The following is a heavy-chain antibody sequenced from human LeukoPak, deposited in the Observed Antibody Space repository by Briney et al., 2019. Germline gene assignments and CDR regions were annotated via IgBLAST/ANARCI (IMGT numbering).Heavy chain of an antibody. CDR3: ARVNDYDSGSLYRPIDY. CDR2: IKQDESEK. J-gene: IGHJ4*02. D-gene: IGHD3-10*01. CDR1: GLTFSSYG. V-gene: IGHV3-7*01. Sequence: GGSLRLSCAASGLTFSSYGMGWVRQAPGKGLEWVANIKQDESEKNYVDSVKGRFTISRDNVKNSLYLQMNSLRAEDTAVYSCARVNDYDSGSLYRPIDYWGQGTLVTVSS.